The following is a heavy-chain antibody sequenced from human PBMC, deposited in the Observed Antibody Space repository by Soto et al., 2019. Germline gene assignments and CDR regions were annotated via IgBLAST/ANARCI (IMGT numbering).Heavy chain of an antibody. D-gene: IGHD5-18*01. Sequence: QVQLQESGPGLVKPSQTLSLACSVSGASINSGGYFLGWIRHLPGRGLEWIGYIHYSGSTYYNPPLKSRVVMSMDTSKNDFSLKLSSVTAADTAVFYWARGFVETAMAFDYWGQGALVTVSS. CDR2: IHYSGST. CDR3: ARGFVETAMAFDY. J-gene: IGHJ4*02. CDR1: GASINSGGYF. V-gene: IGHV4-31*03.